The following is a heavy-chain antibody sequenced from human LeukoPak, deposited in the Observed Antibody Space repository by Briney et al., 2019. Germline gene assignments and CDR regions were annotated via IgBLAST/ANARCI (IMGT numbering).Heavy chain of an antibody. D-gene: IGHD3-10*01. CDR1: GYIFTHYW. CDR3: ARQSRDGSKTRGYYFDY. J-gene: IGHJ4*02. V-gene: IGHV5-51*01. CDR2: IYPADSDT. Sequence: GESLKISCQVSGYIFTHYWIGWVRQMPGKGLESMGIIYPADSDTTYSPSFQGQVTISADKSISTVYLQWSSLKASDTAMYYCARQSRDGSKTRGYYFDYWGQGALVTVSS.